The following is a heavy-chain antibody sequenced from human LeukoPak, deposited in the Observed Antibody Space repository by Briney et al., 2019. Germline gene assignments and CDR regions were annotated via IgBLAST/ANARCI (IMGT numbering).Heavy chain of an antibody. J-gene: IGHJ6*03. V-gene: IGHV4-61*02. Sequence: SETLSLTCTVSGGSISSSSYYWSWILQPAGKGLEWIGRIYTSGSTNYNPSLESRVTISVDTSKNQFSLKLSSVTAADTAVYHCARARAYGYYYYYYMDVWGKGTKVTVSS. D-gene: IGHD2-8*01. CDR1: GGSISSSSYY. CDR3: ARARAYGYYYYYYMDV. CDR2: IYTSGST.